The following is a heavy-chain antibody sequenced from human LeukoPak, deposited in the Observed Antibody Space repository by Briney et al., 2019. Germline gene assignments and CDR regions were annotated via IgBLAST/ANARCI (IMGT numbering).Heavy chain of an antibody. CDR3: ARDLGSSGDYCYGMDV. CDR1: GGSISSYY. V-gene: IGHV4-59*01. Sequence: MASETLSLTCSVSGGSISSYYWSWIRQPPGKGLEWIGYIYYSGSTNYNPSLKSRVTISVDTSKNQFSLKLSSVTAADTAVYYCARDLGSSGDYCYGMDVWGQGTTVTVSS. J-gene: IGHJ6*02. CDR2: IYYSGST. D-gene: IGHD3-22*01.